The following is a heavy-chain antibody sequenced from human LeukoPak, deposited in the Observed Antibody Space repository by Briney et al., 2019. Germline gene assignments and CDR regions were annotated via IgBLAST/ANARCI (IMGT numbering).Heavy chain of an antibody. CDR2: ISGSGGST. J-gene: IGHJ4*02. CDR3: AKDGYYYGSGSYYRY. D-gene: IGHD3-10*01. CDR1: GFTFSSYA. Sequence: GGSLRLSCAASGFTFSSYAMSWVRQAPGKGLEWVSAISGSGGSTYYADSVKGRFTISRDNSKNTLYLQMNSLRAEDTAVYYCAKDGYYYGSGSYYRYWDQGTLVTVSS. V-gene: IGHV3-23*01.